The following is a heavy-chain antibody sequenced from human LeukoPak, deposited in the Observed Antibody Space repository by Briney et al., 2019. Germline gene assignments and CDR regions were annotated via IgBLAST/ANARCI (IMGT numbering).Heavy chain of an antibody. CDR3: ARVARGSEEDY. CDR2: IYSGGPT. CDR1: GFTVSSNY. J-gene: IGHJ4*02. Sequence: PGGSLRLTCAASGFTVSSNYMSWVRQAPGKGLEWVSVIYSGGPTYYADSVKGRFTISRDNSKNTVYLQMNSPRAEDTAVYYCARVARGSEEDYWGQGTLVTVSS. V-gene: IGHV3-66*02. D-gene: IGHD2-15*01.